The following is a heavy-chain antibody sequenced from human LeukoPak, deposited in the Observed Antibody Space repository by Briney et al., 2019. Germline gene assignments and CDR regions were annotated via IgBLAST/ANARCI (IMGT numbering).Heavy chain of an antibody. V-gene: IGHV4-4*09. J-gene: IGHJ4*02. Sequence: SETLSLTCTVSGGSISSYYWSWIRQPPGKGLEWIGYIYTFETGYTYSSPITNYSPSLKTRVPISVDTSNNQFSLKLNSVTAADTAVYYCSRLVPPALGYFYFDFWGQGTLVPVSS. CDR2: IYTFETGYTYSSPIT. CDR3: SRLVPPALGYFYFDF. D-gene: IGHD2-2*01. CDR1: GGSISSYY.